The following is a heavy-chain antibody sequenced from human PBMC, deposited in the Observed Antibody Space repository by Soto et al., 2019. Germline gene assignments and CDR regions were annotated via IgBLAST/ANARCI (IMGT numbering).Heavy chain of an antibody. CDR3: ARDNLAFQGAFDL. D-gene: IGHD3-16*01. J-gene: IGHJ4*02. CDR1: GFVFSDFQ. CDR2: ITGTSAFT. V-gene: IGHV3-21*01. Sequence: PGGSLRLSSAASGFVFSDFQFNWVRQAPGGGLEWLSSITGTSAFTEYAESIEGRFTISRDNPNKLLFLHMDNLRPEDTAVYYCARDNLAFQGAFDLWGQGTLVTVSS.